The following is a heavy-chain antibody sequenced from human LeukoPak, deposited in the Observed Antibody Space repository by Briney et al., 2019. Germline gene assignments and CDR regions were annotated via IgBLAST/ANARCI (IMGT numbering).Heavy chain of an antibody. CDR1: GFTFSSYG. D-gene: IGHD3-10*01. CDR3: AKIPSYGSGSYYNPFDY. J-gene: IGHJ4*02. CDR2: ISYDGSNK. V-gene: IGHV3-30*18. Sequence: GRSLRLSCAASGFTFSSYGMHWARQAPGKGLEWVAVISYDGSNKYYADSVKGRFTISRDNSKNTLYLQMNSLRAEDTAVYYCAKIPSYGSGSYYNPFDYWGQGTLVTVSS.